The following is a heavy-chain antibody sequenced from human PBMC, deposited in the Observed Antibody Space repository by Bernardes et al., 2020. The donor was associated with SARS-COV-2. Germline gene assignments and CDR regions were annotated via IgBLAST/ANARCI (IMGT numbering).Heavy chain of an antibody. CDR2: IYYSGST. D-gene: IGHD3-22*01. Sequence: SETLSLTCTVSGGSISSGGYYWSWIRQHPGKGLEWIGYIYYSGSTYYNPSLKSRVTISVDTSKNQFSLKLSSVTAADTAVYYCARGFGITMIVVVMGAFDIWGQGTTVTVSS. V-gene: IGHV4-31*03. CDR1: GGSISSGGYY. J-gene: IGHJ3*02. CDR3: ARGFGITMIVVVMGAFDI.